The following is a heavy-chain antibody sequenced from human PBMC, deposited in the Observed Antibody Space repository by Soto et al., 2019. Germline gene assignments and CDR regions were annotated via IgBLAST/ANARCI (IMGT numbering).Heavy chain of an antibody. Sequence: EVQLVQSGGGLVQPGGSLRLSCAASGVTSSDYFMDWVRQAPGKGLEWVGRVRNKARSYTTDYAGSVKGRFTISRDDSKNSVFLQMNSLRTEYTAVYYCATDRSCTYDYWGQGTLVNVSP. D-gene: IGHD3-10*01. V-gene: IGHV3-72*01. CDR2: VRNKARSYTT. CDR1: GVTSSDYF. CDR3: ATDRSCTYDY. J-gene: IGHJ4*02.